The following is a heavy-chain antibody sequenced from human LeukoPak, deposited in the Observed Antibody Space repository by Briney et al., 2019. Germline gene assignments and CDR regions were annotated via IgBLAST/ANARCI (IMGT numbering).Heavy chain of an antibody. CDR3: AKSRLPCSGGSCYPFDS. CDR2: INWNSDTI. Sequence: GGSLRLSCAASGFTFDDYVMHWVRQAPGKGLEWVSGINWNSDTIGYGDSVKGRFTVSRDNAENSLFLQMDSLRPEDTALYYCAKSRLPCSGGSCYPFDSWGQGTLVTVSS. V-gene: IGHV3-9*01. D-gene: IGHD2-15*01. CDR1: GFTFDDYV. J-gene: IGHJ4*02.